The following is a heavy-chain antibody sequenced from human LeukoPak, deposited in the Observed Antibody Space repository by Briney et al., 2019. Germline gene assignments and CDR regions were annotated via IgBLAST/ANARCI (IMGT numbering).Heavy chain of an antibody. J-gene: IGHJ4*02. CDR2: ISAQHGQT. CDR1: GYTFTGYY. CDR3: AGSLGYCTSNVCYLKY. D-gene: IGHD2-8*01. Sequence: ASVTVSCKASGYTFTGYYMHWVRQAPGQGLEWMGWISAQHGQTEYAPNSQDRVTMTTDTYTSTAYMELRSLRSDDTAVYYCAGSLGYCTSNVCYLKYWGQGTLVTVSS. V-gene: IGHV1-18*04.